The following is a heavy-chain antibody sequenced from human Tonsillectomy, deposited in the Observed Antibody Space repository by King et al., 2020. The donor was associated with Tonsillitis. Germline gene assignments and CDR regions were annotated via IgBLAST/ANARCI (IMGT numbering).Heavy chain of an antibody. J-gene: IGHJ4*02. V-gene: IGHV1-18*01. CDR2: ISAYNGNT. CDR3: ARAPRAYIVVVPAALDY. CDR1: GYTFTSYG. Sequence: VQLVESGAEVKKPGASVTVSCKASGYTFTSYGISWVRQAPGQGLEWMGWISAYNGNTNYAQKLQGRVTMTTDTSTSTAYMELRSLRSDDTAVYYCARAPRAYIVVVPAALDYWGQGTLVTVSS. D-gene: IGHD2-2*01.